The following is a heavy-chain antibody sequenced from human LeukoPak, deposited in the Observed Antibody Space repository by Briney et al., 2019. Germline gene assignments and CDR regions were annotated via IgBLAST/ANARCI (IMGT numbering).Heavy chain of an antibody. D-gene: IGHD4-17*01. V-gene: IGHV3-74*01. CDR3: ARDEPTVTTGPPVGS. Sequence: PGGSLRLSCAASGFTFSDFWMHWVRQAPGKGLVWVSRINSGGTVTNYADSVKGRLTISRDNAKNTLYLQMHSLRAEDTAVYYCARDEPTVTTGPPVGSWGQGTLVTVSS. CDR2: INSGGTVT. J-gene: IGHJ4*02. CDR1: GFTFSDFW.